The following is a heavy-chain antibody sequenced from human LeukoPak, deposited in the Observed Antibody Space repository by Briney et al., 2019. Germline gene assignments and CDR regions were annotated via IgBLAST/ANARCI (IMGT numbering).Heavy chain of an antibody. CDR2: IYYSGST. CDR3: ARVSVTRSLSIDY. CDR1: GGSFSGYY. D-gene: IGHD2-2*01. Sequence: PSETLSLTCAVYGGSFSGYYWSWIRQPPGKGLEWIGYIYYSGSTNYNPSLKSRVTISVDTSKNQFSLKLSSVTAADTAVYYCARVSVTRSLSIDYWGQGTLVTVSS. V-gene: IGHV4-59*01. J-gene: IGHJ4*02.